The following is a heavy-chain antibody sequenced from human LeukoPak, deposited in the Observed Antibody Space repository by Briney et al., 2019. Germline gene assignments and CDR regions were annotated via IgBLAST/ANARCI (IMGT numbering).Heavy chain of an antibody. Sequence: PGGSLRPSCAASGFTFSSYAMSWVRQAPGKGLEWVSAISGSGGSTYYADSVKGRFTISRDNSKNTLYLQMNSLRAEDTAVYYCARASEKFYGSGSFLDYWGQGTLVTVSS. CDR1: GFTFSSYA. CDR2: ISGSGGST. D-gene: IGHD3-10*01. V-gene: IGHV3-23*01. CDR3: ARASEKFYGSGSFLDY. J-gene: IGHJ4*02.